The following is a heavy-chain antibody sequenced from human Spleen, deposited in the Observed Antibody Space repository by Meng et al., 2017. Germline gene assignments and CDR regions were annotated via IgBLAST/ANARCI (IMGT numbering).Heavy chain of an antibody. V-gene: IGHV3-21*01. CDR1: GFYFSNAW. CDR3: ARYSSGWSKYYLDY. CDR2: ISTTSSYI. Sequence: GGSLRLSCAASGFYFSNAWMSWVRQAPGTGLEWVSSISTTSSYIYYADSLKGRFTISRDNAKNSLYLQMNSLRAEDTAVYYCARYSSGWSKYYLDYWGQGVLVTVSS. D-gene: IGHD6-19*01. J-gene: IGHJ4*02.